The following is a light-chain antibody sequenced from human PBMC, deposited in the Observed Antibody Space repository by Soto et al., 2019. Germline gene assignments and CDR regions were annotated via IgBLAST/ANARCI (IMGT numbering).Light chain of an antibody. CDR3: QSYGSSPSANFV. Sequence: QCLLTQPPSVSGAPGQRFTISCTGSISNMGAGYDVHWYQQLPGTAPKLLIYGNSNRPSGVPDRFSGSKSGTSASLAITGLRAEDEADYYCQSYGSSPSANFVFGTGTKVTVL. CDR2: GNS. V-gene: IGLV1-40*01. CDR1: ISNMGAGYD. J-gene: IGLJ1*01.